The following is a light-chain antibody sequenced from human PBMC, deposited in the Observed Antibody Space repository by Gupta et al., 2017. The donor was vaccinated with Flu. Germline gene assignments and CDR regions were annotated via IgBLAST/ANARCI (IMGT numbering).Light chain of an antibody. J-gene: IGKJ3*01. CDR1: QPISSS. Sequence: EIVLTQSPVTLSLSPGERATLSCRASQPISSSLSWYQQKPGQAPRLLIYDASKRATGIPARFSGSGSGTDFTLIVSSLEPEDFATYYCQQRTKWPLTFTFGPGTKVDMK. CDR2: DAS. CDR3: QQRTKWPLTFT. V-gene: IGKV3-11*01.